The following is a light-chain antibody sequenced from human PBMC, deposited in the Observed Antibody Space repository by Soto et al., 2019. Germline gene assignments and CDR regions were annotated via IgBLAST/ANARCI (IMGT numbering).Light chain of an antibody. CDR3: QQLRMYPST. CDR1: QDIAIH. CDR2: SAS. V-gene: IGKV1-9*01. Sequence: LTQSPSSLSASVGDRVTLTCLASQDIAIHLAWYQQKSGDAPKLLIYSASTLYGGVLSRFSGSGSGTDFALTITSLQAEDFATYYCQQLRMYPSTFGGGTKVDI. J-gene: IGKJ4*01.